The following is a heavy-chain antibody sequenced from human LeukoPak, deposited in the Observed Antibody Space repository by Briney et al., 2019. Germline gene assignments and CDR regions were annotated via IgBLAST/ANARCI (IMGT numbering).Heavy chain of an antibody. CDR3: ATVVYGDPSAFDI. V-gene: IGHV1-18*01. Sequence: ASVKVSCKASGYTFTSYGISWVRQSPGQGLEWMGWISAYNGNTNYAQKLQGRVTMTTDTSTSTAYMELSSLRSEDTAVYYCATVVYGDPSAFDIWGQGTMVTVSS. CDR1: GYTFTSYG. D-gene: IGHD4-17*01. J-gene: IGHJ3*02. CDR2: ISAYNGNT.